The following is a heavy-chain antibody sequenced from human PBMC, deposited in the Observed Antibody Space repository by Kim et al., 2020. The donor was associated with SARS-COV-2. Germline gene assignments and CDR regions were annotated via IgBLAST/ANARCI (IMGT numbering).Heavy chain of an antibody. D-gene: IGHD1-26*01. CDR2: FDPEDGET. CDR1: GYTLTELS. CDR3: ATAPVVVGATLSDYYYYGVCG. Sequence: ASVKVSCKVSGYTLTELSMHWVRQAPGKGLEWMGGFDPEDGETIYAQKFQGRVTMTEDTSTDTAYMELSSLRSEDTAVYYCATAPVVVGATLSDYYYYGVCGCGQGTTVTVSS. J-gene: IGHJ6*02. V-gene: IGHV1-24*01.